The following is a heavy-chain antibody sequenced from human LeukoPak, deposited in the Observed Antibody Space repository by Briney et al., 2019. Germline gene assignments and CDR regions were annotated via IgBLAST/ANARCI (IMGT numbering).Heavy chain of an antibody. CDR2: IYYSGST. CDR1: GGSISRSNW. J-gene: IGHJ4*02. CDR3: ARQRATIWIFDY. V-gene: IGHV4-4*02. Sequence: SGTLSLTCAVSGGSISRSNWWSWVRQPPGKGLEWIGSIYYSGSTYYNPSLKSRVTISVDTSKNQFSLKLSSVTAADTAVYYCARQRATIWIFDYWGQGTLVTVSS. D-gene: IGHD5-12*01.